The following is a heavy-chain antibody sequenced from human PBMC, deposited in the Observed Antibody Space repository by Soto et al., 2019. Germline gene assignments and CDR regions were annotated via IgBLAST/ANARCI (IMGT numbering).Heavy chain of an antibody. Sequence: QLQLQESGPGLVKPSETLSLTCTVSGGSISSSSYYWGWIRQPPGKGLEWIGSIYYSGSNYYNPSLKSRGTISVDTSKNQFSLKRSSVTAADTAVYYCARQDAYCGGDCYSYAFDIWGQGTMVTVSS. CDR3: ARQDAYCGGDCYSYAFDI. D-gene: IGHD2-21*02. J-gene: IGHJ3*02. CDR1: GGSISSSSYY. CDR2: IYYSGSN. V-gene: IGHV4-39*01.